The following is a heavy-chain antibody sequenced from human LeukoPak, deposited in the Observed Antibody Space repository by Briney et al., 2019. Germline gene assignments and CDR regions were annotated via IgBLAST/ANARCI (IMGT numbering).Heavy chain of an antibody. CDR2: IYPGDSDT. CDR3: ARGGNWNYEYYFDY. J-gene: IGHJ4*02. CDR1: GYSFTSYW. Sequence: GESLKISCKGSGYSFTSYWIGWVRQMPGKGLEWMGSIYPGDSDTRYSASFQGQVTISADKSLSTAYLQWSSLKASETAMYYCARGGNWNYEYYFDYWGQGTLVTVSS. V-gene: IGHV5-51*01. D-gene: IGHD1-7*01.